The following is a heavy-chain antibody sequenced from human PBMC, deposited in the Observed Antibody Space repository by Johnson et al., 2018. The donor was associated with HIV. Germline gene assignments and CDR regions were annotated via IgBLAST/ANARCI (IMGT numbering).Heavy chain of an antibody. Sequence: VQLVESGGGLMQPGGSLRLSCAASGFTFSSYAMSWVRQAPGKGLEWVSAISGSGGSTYYADSVKGRFTISRDNSKNTLYLQMNSLRAEDTAVYYCAKDPGWFGEPGDAFDIWGQGTMVTVSS. CDR3: AKDPGWFGEPGDAFDI. D-gene: IGHD3-10*01. CDR2: ISGSGGST. J-gene: IGHJ3*02. CDR1: GFTFSSYA. V-gene: IGHV3-23*04.